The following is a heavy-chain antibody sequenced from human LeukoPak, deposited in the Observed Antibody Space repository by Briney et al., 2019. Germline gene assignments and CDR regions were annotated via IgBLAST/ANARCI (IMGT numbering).Heavy chain of an antibody. V-gene: IGHV1-18*01. D-gene: IGHD3-16*02. Sequence: ASVKVSCKTSGYTFISYGISWVRQAPGQGLEWMGWISAYNGNTNYAQKLQGRVTMSTDTSTSTAYMELRSLRSDDTAVYYCAVGRLGELSLWWGQGTLVTVSS. CDR2: ISAYNGNT. CDR3: AVGRLGELSLW. CDR1: GYTFISYG. J-gene: IGHJ4*02.